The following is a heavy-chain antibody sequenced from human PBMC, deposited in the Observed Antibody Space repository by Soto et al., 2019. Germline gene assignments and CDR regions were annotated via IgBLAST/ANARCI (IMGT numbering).Heavy chain of an antibody. CDR1: GGSIYGGGSY. V-gene: IGHV4-31*03. CDR3: ARDPFGGYSDSSGYSSY. D-gene: IGHD3-22*01. CDR2: IYYSGNT. J-gene: IGHJ4*02. Sequence: SLTCPVSGGSIYGGGSYWSWIRQEPGKGLEGIGYIYYSGNTYYNPSLKSRVIMSVETSKNQFSLKLSSVTAADTAVYYCARDPFGGYSDSSGYSSYWGPGTLVNVSS.